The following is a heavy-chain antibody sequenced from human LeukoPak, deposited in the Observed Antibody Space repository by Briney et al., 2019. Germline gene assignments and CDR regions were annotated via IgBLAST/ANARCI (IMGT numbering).Heavy chain of an antibody. D-gene: IGHD6-6*01. V-gene: IGHV4-34*01. J-gene: IGHJ4*02. Sequence: SETLSLTCAVYGGSFSGYYWSWIRQPPGKGLEWIGEINHSGSTNYNPSLKSRVTISVDTSKNQFSLKLSSVTVADTAVYYCARGVAARAFDYWGQGTLVTVSS. CDR2: INHSGST. CDR3: ARGVAARAFDY. CDR1: GGSFSGYY.